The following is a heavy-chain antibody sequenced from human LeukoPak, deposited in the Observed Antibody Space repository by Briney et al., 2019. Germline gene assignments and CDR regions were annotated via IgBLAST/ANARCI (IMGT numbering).Heavy chain of an antibody. D-gene: IGHD3-16*01. J-gene: IGHJ6*03. V-gene: IGHV4-4*07. CDR2: VDISGDI. CDR1: GGSLSSFY. CDR3: ARGLGGASYYMDV. Sequence: SDTLSLTRTVSGGSLSSFYWSWVRQPAGKGPGRIGRVDISGDIHYNLPLKIAATISLATCKQQFFLKRNFVVVADPAVYYCARGLGGASYYMDVWGKGTTVTVSS.